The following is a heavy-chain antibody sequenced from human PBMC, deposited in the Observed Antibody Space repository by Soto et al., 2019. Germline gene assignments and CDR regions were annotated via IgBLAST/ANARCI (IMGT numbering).Heavy chain of an antibody. V-gene: IGHV4-34*01. J-gene: IGHJ4*02. CDR3: ARSRVVVAARLSMTTVVTLDY. D-gene: IGHD2-15*01. Sequence: SETLSLTCAVYGGSFSGYYWSWIRQPPGKGLEWIGEINHSGSTNYNPSLKSRVTTSVDTSKNQFSLKLSSVTAADTAVYYCARSRVVVAARLSMTTVVTLDYWGQGTLVTVSS. CDR1: GGSFSGYY. CDR2: INHSGST.